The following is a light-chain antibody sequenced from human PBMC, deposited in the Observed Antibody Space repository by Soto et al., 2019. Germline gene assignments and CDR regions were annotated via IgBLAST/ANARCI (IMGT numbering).Light chain of an antibody. CDR1: QSVDSSY. V-gene: IGKV3-20*01. Sequence: EIVLTQSPGTLSLSPGERATLSCRARQSVDSSYFAWYQQKPGQAPRLLIFGTSSRATGIPDRFSGSGSGTDFTLTISRLEPEDFAVYYCQQYRSFPLTFGGGTKVDI. J-gene: IGKJ4*01. CDR3: QQYRSFPLT. CDR2: GTS.